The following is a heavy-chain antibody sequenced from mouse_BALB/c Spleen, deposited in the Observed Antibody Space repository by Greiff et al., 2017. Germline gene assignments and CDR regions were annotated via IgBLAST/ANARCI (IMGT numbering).Heavy chain of an antibody. CDR3: ARWSLEAGFAY. Sequence: QVQLKQSGAELAKPGASVKMSCKASGYTFTSYWMHWVKQRPGQGLEWIGYINPSTGYTEYNQKFKDKATLTADKSSSTAYMQLSSLTSEDSAVYYCARWSLEAGFAYWGQGTLVTVSA. V-gene: IGHV1-7*01. J-gene: IGHJ3*01. CDR1: GYTFTSYW. D-gene: IGHD2-10*02. CDR2: INPSTGYT.